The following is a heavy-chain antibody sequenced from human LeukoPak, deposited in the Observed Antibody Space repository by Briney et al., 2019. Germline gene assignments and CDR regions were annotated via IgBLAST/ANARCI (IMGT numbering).Heavy chain of an antibody. J-gene: IGHJ5*02. CDR2: INHSGST. Sequence: PLETPCDTRAVYGGSFSDYHWSWVRQPPGKGLEWIGEINHSGSTNYNPSLMSQVQIPVDTSKNQFSPKLSSVTAADTAVYYCARHGALYGGFGSDWFDPLG. V-gene: IGHV4-34*01. CDR3: ARHGALYGGFGSDWFDP. D-gene: IGHD3-10*01. CDR1: GGSFSDYH.